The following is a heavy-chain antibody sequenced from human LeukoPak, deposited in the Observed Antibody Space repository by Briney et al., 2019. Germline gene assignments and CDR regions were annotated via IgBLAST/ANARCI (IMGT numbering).Heavy chain of an antibody. D-gene: IGHD3-9*01. Sequence: GASVKVSCKASGYTFTSYGISWVRQAPGQGLEWMGWISAYNSNTNYAQKLQGRVTMTTDTSTSTAYMELRSLRSDDTAVYYCARGASDYDILTGPTYNWFDPWGQGTLVTVSS. CDR2: ISAYNSNT. J-gene: IGHJ5*02. CDR3: ARGASDYDILTGPTYNWFDP. V-gene: IGHV1-18*01. CDR1: GYTFTSYG.